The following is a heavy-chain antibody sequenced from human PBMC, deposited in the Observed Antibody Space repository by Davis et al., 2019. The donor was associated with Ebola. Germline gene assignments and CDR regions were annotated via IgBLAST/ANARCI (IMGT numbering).Heavy chain of an antibody. CDR1: GFSFSSIW. D-gene: IGHD1-26*01. CDR3: ATPGDSGSYLDL. V-gene: IGHV3-74*01. Sequence: GESLKTSCAASGFSFSSIWMHWVRQAPGKGLVWVSRIHSDGTSTIYTDSVKGRFTISRDNAKNTLYLQMNSLRAEDTAVYYCATPGDSGSYLDLWGQGTLVTVSS. J-gene: IGHJ4*02. CDR2: IHSDGTST.